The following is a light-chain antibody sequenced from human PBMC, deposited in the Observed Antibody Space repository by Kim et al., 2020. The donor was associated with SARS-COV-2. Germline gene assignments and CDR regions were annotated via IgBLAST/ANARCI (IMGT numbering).Light chain of an antibody. J-gene: IGKJ4*01. CDR3: QQSYSTRLT. Sequence: ASVGDRVTITCRASQSISSYLNWYQQKPGKAPKLLIYAASSLQSGVPSRFSGSGSGTDFTLTISSLQPEDFATYYCQQSYSTRLTFGGGTKVDI. V-gene: IGKV1-39*01. CDR1: QSISSY. CDR2: AAS.